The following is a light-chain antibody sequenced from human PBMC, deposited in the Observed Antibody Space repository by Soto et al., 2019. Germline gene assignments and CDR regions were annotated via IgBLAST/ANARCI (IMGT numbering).Light chain of an antibody. Sequence: DVQMTQSPSSLSALVGDRVTITCRASQSVSRYLNWYQHKPGKAPKLLINAASNLRSGVPSRFSGSGSGTDFTLTISSLQPDDFATYYCQHYNSYSEAFGQGTKVDIK. CDR3: QHYNSYSEA. J-gene: IGKJ1*01. CDR1: QSVSRY. CDR2: AAS. V-gene: IGKV1-39*01.